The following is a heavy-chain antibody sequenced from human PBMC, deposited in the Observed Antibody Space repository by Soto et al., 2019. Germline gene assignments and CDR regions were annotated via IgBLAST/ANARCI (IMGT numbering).Heavy chain of an antibody. CDR2: MSWNSGNI. Sequence: GGSLRLSCVASGFGFGGYAMHWVRQGPGKGLEWVSGMSWNSGNIGYADSVKGRFTISRDNAKNSLYLQMNSLSAEDTALYYCAKDIGGEMHAFDIWGQGTMVTVSS. CDR3: AKDIGGEMHAFDI. J-gene: IGHJ3*02. CDR1: GFGFGGYA. D-gene: IGHD2-15*01. V-gene: IGHV3-9*01.